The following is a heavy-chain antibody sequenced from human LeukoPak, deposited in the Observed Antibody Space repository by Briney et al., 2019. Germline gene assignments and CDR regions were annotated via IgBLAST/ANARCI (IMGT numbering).Heavy chain of an antibody. J-gene: IGHJ4*02. V-gene: IGHV3-66*01. CDR2: IYKDGST. CDR3: ARGGVRDCSSSSCYHD. CDR1: GFTVSSHY. Sequence: GGSLRLSCAASGFTVSSHYMSWVRQAPGKGLEWVSVIYKDGSTYYAEFVKGRFIISRDSSENTVFLQMTSLRAEDTAVYYCARGGVRDCSSSSCYHDWGQGTLVTVSS. D-gene: IGHD2-2*01.